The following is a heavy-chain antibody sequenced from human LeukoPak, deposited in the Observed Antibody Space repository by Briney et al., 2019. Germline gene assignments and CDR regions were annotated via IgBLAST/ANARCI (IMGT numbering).Heavy chain of an antibody. J-gene: IGHJ5*02. CDR1: GGSFSGYY. CDR2: IYTSGST. V-gene: IGHV4-4*07. D-gene: IGHD6-13*01. CDR3: ARELVRRLDP. Sequence: PSETLSLTCAVYGGSFSGYYWSWIRQPAGKGLEWIGRIYTSGSTNYNPSLKSRVTMSVDTSKNQFSLKLSSVTAADTAVYYCARELVRRLDPWGQGTLVTVSS.